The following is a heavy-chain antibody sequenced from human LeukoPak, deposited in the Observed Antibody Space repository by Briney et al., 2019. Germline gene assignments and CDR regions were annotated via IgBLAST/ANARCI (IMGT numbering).Heavy chain of an antibody. Sequence: SETLSLTCAVYGGSFSGYYWSWIRQPPGKGLEWIGYIYYSGSTNYNPSLKSRVTISVDTSKNQFSLKLSSVTAADTAVYYCAAYGPFDYWGQGTLVTVSS. J-gene: IGHJ4*02. V-gene: IGHV4-59*12. D-gene: IGHD2-21*01. CDR2: IYYSGST. CDR3: AAYGPFDY. CDR1: GGSFSGYY.